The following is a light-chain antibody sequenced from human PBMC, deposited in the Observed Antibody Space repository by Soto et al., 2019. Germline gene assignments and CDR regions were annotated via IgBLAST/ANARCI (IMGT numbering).Light chain of an antibody. CDR2: EGS. Sequence: QSVLTQPASVSGSPGQSITISCTGTSSDVGSYNLVSWYQQHPGKAPKLMIYEGSKRPSGVSNRFSGSKSGNTASLTISGLQAEDEADYYCCSYAGSSPYVFGTGTKLPS. J-gene: IGLJ1*01. CDR1: SSDVGSYNL. CDR3: CSYAGSSPYV. V-gene: IGLV2-23*01.